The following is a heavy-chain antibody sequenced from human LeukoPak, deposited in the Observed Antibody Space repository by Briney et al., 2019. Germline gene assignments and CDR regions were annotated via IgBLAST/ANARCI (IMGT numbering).Heavy chain of an antibody. V-gene: IGHV3-53*01. D-gene: IGHD3-9*01. J-gene: IGHJ6*02. Sequence: GGSLRLSCAASGVTVSSKDMSWVRQAPGKGLEWVSIIYSGGSTYYADSVKGRFTISRDNSKNTLYLQMNSLRAEDTAVYYCARDVDYYDILTGYYQHFGMDVWGQGTTVTVSS. CDR3: ARDVDYYDILTGYYQHFGMDV. CDR1: GVTVSSKD. CDR2: IYSGGST.